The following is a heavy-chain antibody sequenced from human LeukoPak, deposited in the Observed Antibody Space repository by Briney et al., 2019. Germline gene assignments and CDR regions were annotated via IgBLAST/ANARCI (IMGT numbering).Heavy chain of an antibody. V-gene: IGHV1-18*01. CDR1: GYTFTRYG. CDR2: ISAYSGDT. Sequence: ASVKVSCKASGYTFTRYGLTWVRQAPGQGLEWMGWISAYSGDTNYAQKFQDRVTMTTDTSTSTAYMELRSLRSDDTAVYYCAMGTYYYDSSGYSIDYWGQGTLVTVSS. D-gene: IGHD3-22*01. CDR3: AMGTYYYDSSGYSIDY. J-gene: IGHJ4*02.